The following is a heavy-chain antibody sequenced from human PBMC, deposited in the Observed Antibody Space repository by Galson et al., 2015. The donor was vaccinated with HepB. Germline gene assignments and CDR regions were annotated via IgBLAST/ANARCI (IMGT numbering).Heavy chain of an antibody. CDR2: INTNTGNP. CDR3: ARHGWLQLRKDWYFDL. Sequence: SMKVSCKASGYTFNSYAMNWVRQAPGQGLEWMGWINTNTGNPLYAQGFTGRFVFSLDTSVSTAYLQINSLKAGDTAVYYCARHGWLQLRKDWYFDLWGRGTLVTVSS. J-gene: IGHJ2*01. D-gene: IGHD5-24*01. V-gene: IGHV7-4-1*02. CDR1: GYTFNSYA.